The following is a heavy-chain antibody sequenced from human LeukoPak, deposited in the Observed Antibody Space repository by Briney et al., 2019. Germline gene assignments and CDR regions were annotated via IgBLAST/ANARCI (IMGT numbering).Heavy chain of an antibody. CDR2: IKQDGSEK. V-gene: IGHV3-7*01. Sequence: GGSLRLSCAASGFTFSSYWMSWVRQAPGKGLEWVANIKQDGSEKYYVDSVKGRFTVSRDNAKNSLYLQMNSLRAEDTAVYYCARGFDWLFRRLEYFDYWGQGTLVTVSS. CDR1: GFTFSSYW. CDR3: ARGFDWLFRRLEYFDY. D-gene: IGHD3-9*01. J-gene: IGHJ4*02.